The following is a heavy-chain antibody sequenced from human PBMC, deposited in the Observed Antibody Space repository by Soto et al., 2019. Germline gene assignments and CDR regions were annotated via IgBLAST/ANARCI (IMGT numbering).Heavy chain of an antibody. Sequence: SETLSLTCTVPGGSISSGGYYWSWIRQHPGKGLEWIGYIYYSGSTYYNPSLKSRVTISVDTSKNQFSLKLSSVTAADTAVYYCAREVRYFDWSNWFDPWGQGTLVTVSS. CDR2: IYYSGST. D-gene: IGHD3-9*01. J-gene: IGHJ5*02. CDR1: GGSISSGGYY. V-gene: IGHV4-31*03. CDR3: AREVRYFDWSNWFDP.